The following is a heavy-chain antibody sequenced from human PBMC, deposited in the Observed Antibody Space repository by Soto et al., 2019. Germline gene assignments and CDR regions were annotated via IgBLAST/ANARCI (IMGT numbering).Heavy chain of an antibody. D-gene: IGHD3-3*01. CDR1: GYTFTSYY. V-gene: IGHV1-46*03. CDR3: AREGIGSYDFWSGYYRFWFEP. CDR2: INPSGGST. Sequence: ASVKVSCKASGYTFTSYYMHWVRQAPGQGLEWMGIINPSGGSTSYAQKFQGRVTMTRDTSTSTVYMELSSLRSEDTAVYYCAREGIGSYDFWSGYYRFWFEPWGQGTLVTVSS. J-gene: IGHJ5*02.